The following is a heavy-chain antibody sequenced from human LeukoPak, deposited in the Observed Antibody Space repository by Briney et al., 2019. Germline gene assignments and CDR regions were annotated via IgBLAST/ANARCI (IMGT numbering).Heavy chain of an antibody. D-gene: IGHD3-22*01. Sequence: SETLSLTCTVSGGSISSYYWSWIRQPPGKGLEWIGYIYYSGSTNYNPSLKSRVTISVDTSKNQFSLKLSSVTAADTAVYYCAKATIEEGPIEFDYWGQGTLVTVSS. J-gene: IGHJ4*02. CDR3: AKATIEEGPIEFDY. CDR1: GGSISSYY. V-gene: IGHV4-59*08. CDR2: IYYSGST.